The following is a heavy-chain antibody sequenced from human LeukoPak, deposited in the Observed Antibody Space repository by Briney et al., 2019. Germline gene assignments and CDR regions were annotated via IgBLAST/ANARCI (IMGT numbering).Heavy chain of an antibody. CDR1: GFTFSHFD. CDR3: ARHWV. D-gene: IGHD3-16*01. CDR2: ISGGVERT. Sequence: QSGVPLRLSCAASGFTFSHFDMSWLRQAAGRGLDWVTAISGGVERTYYADSGKGRFTISRDNSKNTLYLQMNSLRAEDAAVYYSARHWVWGQGTLVTVSS. J-gene: IGHJ4*02. V-gene: IGHV3-23*01.